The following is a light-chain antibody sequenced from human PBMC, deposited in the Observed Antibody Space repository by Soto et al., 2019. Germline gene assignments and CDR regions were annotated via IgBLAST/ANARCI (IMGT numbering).Light chain of an antibody. CDR3: SSYGGNNNVL. CDR1: SSDVGGYNY. CDR2: EVS. Sequence: QSVLTQPASVSGSPGQSITISCTGTSSDVGGYNYVSWYQQHPGKAPKFIIFEVSNRPSGVSSRFSGSKSGNTASLTISGLQAEDEADYYCSSYGGNNNVLFGGGTKLTVL. J-gene: IGLJ2*01. V-gene: IGLV2-14*01.